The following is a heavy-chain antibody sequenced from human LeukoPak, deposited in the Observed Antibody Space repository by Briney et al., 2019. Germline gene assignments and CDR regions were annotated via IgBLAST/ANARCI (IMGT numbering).Heavy chain of an antibody. D-gene: IGHD3-22*01. CDR3: ARGADGNYDSSGYYSRWYSDL. V-gene: IGHV1-18*01. J-gene: IGHJ2*01. CDR2: ISAYNGNT. CDR1: GYTFTSYG. Sequence: ASVKVSCKASGYTFTSYGISWVRQAPGQGLEWMGWISAYNGNTNYAQKLQGRVTMTTDTSTSTAYMELRSLRSDDTAVYYCARGADGNYDSSGYYSRWYSDLWGRGTLVTVSS.